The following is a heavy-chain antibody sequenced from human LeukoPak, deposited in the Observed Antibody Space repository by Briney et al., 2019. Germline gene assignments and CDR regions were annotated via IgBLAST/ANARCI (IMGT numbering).Heavy chain of an antibody. D-gene: IGHD5-24*01. Sequence: GSLRLSCAASGFTFDDYGMSWVRQAPGKGLEWVSGISPNGVITYYADSVKGRFTISRDNSKGTVYLQMNSLRPEDTAVYYCAKDDAWLQYGNWGRGTLVTVSS. V-gene: IGHV3-23*01. CDR1: GFTFDDYG. J-gene: IGHJ4*02. CDR3: AKDDAWLQYGN. CDR2: ISPNGVIT.